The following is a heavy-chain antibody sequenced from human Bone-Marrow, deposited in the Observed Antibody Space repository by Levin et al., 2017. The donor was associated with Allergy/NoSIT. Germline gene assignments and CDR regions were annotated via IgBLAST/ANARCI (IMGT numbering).Heavy chain of an antibody. D-gene: IGHD6-13*01. CDR2: IYYTGST. J-gene: IGHJ6*03. V-gene: IGHV4-59*01. CDR1: GGSISSYY. CDR3: ARIPVAGKFYYYYMDV. Sequence: SQTLSLPCTVSGGSISSYYWSWIRLPPGKGLEWIAYIYYTGSTNYNPSLTSRVTLSVDTSKNQFSLKLSSATAADTAVYYCARIPVAGKFYYYYMDVWGKGTTVTVSS.